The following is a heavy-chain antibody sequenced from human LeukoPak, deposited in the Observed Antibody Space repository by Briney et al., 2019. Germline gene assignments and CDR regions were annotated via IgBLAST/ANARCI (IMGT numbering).Heavy chain of an antibody. J-gene: IGHJ6*03. CDR3: ARDGGYCSSTSCYDYYYYYMDV. CDR1: GYTFTGYY. V-gene: IGHV1-69*05. Sequence: ASVKVSCKASGYTFTGYYMHWVRQAPGQGLEWMGGIIPIFGTANYAQKFQGRVTITTDESTSTAYMELSSLRSEDTAVYYCARDGGYCSSTSCYDYYYYYMDVWGKGTTVTVSS. CDR2: IIPIFGTA. D-gene: IGHD2-2*01.